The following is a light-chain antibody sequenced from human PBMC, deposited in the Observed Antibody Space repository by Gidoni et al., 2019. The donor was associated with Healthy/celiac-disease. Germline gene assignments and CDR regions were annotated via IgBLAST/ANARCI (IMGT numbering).Light chain of an antibody. Sequence: ESVLTQSPATLSLSPGERATLSCRASQSVSSYLAWYQQKPGQAPRLLIYDASNRATGIPARFSGSGSGTDFTLTISSLEPEDFAVYYCQQRSNWPITFXQXTRLXIK. CDR2: DAS. CDR1: QSVSSY. CDR3: QQRSNWPIT. J-gene: IGKJ5*01. V-gene: IGKV3-11*01.